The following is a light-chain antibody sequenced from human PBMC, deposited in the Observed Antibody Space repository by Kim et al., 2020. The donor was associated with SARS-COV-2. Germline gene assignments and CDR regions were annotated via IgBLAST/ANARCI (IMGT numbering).Light chain of an antibody. CDR2: YDS. Sequence: SYELTQPPSVSVAPGKTARITCGGNNIGSKSVHWYQQKPGQAPVLVIYYDSDRPSGIPERFSGSNSGNTATLTISRVGAGDEADYYCQVWDSSSDHVVFGGGTQLTVI. CDR3: QVWDSSSDHVV. J-gene: IGLJ2*01. V-gene: IGLV3-21*04. CDR1: NIGSKS.